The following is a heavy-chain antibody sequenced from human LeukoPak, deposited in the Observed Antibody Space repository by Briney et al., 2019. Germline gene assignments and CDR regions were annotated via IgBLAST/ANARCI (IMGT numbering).Heavy chain of an antibody. J-gene: IGHJ6*03. Sequence: PGGSLRLSCAASGFTFRSYTIHWVRQAPGKGLEWVSSISDVGTYIYYADSVKGRFTISGDNVEKSAYLELSGLTGQDTAIYYCARGGIAGRAVYYYYMDVWGKGTTVTVSS. D-gene: IGHD6-6*01. CDR1: GFTFRSYT. CDR3: ARGGIAGRAVYYYYMDV. CDR2: ISDVGTYI. V-gene: IGHV3-21*01.